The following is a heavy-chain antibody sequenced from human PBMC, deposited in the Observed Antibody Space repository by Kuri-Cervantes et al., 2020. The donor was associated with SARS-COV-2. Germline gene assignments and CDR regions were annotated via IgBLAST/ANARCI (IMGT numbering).Heavy chain of an antibody. CDR2: ISSRTYI. CDR3: ARDVVVVVPAGMDYYYYGMDV. V-gene: IGHV3-21*01. CDR1: GFTFKDYS. J-gene: IGHJ6*02. Sequence: GGSLRLSCVASGFTFKDYSMNWVRQAPGKGLEWVSSISSRTYIYYADSVEGRFTISRDNAKNSLYLQMNSLRAEDTAVYYCARDVVVVVPAGMDYYYYGMDVWGQGTTVTVSS. D-gene: IGHD2-2*01.